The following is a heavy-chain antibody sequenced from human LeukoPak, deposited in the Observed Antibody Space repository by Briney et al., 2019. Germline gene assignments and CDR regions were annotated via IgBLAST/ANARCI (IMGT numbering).Heavy chain of an antibody. J-gene: IGHJ4*02. CDR3: ARGVAAAGSYYFDY. Sequence: SETLSLTCTVSGGSISSSSYYWGWIRQPPGKGLEWIGSIYYSGSTYYNPSLKSQVTISVDTSKNQFSLKLSSVTAADTAVYYCARGVAAAGSYYFDYWGQGTLVTVSS. CDR2: IYYSGST. D-gene: IGHD6-13*01. V-gene: IGHV4-39*01. CDR1: GGSISSSSYY.